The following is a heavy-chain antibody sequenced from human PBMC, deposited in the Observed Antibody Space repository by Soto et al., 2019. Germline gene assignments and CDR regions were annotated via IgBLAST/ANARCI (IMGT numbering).Heavy chain of an antibody. J-gene: IGHJ4*02. Sequence: QVQLQESGPGLVKPSETLSLTCTVSGGSVSSGSYYWSWIRQPPGKGLEWIGYIYYSGSTNYNPSLETRCTIXVDTSKNQFALKLSSVTAADTAVYYCASYSSWVNYWGQGTLVTVSS. CDR2: IYYSGST. CDR1: GGSVSSGSYY. D-gene: IGHD6-19*01. CDR3: ASYSSWVNY. V-gene: IGHV4-61*01.